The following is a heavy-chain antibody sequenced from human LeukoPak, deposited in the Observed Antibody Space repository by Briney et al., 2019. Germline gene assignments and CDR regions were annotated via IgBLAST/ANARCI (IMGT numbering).Heavy chain of an antibody. CDR2: IRFDGGNI. J-gene: IGHJ4*02. D-gene: IGHD6-19*01. Sequence: GGSLRLSCAASGFTFSSYAMSWVRQAPGKGLEWVAFIRFDGGNIYYADSVKGRFTISRDNSKNTLFLQMSSLRAEDTAVYYCAKDRGSNGWYEYFDYWGQGTLVIVSS. V-gene: IGHV3-30*02. CDR1: GFTFSSYA. CDR3: AKDRGSNGWYEYFDY.